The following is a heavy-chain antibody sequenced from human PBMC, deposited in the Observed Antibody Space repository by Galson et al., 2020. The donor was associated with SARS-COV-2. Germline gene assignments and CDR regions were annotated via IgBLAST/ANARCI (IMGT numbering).Heavy chain of an antibody. CDR2: ISSSGRTI. CDR3: ARLDVYGPGY. V-gene: IGHV3-48*03. CDR1: GFTFSNYE. Sequence: TGGSLRLSCAASGFTFSNYEMNWVRKAPGKGLEWGLYISSSGRTIHYADSVKGRFTITRDNAKRSQSRQMNSLRAEDTAVYYCARLDVYGPGYWGQGVLVTGSS. J-gene: IGHJ4*02. D-gene: IGHD1-20*01.